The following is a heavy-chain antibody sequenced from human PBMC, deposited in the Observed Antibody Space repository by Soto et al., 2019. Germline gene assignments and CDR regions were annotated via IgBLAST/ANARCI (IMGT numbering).Heavy chain of an antibody. D-gene: IGHD6-25*01. J-gene: IGHJ6*02. V-gene: IGHV4-59*01. CDR3: ARGGQRLLDAMDV. Sequence: SETLSLTCTVSGGAISDSYWTWIQQAPGKGLEWIGYIYYSGGTNYSPSLESRVTMSRDTSMNQFSLKLKSVTAADTAVYYCARGGQRLLDAMDVWGPGTTVT. CDR1: GGAISDSY. CDR2: IYYSGGT.